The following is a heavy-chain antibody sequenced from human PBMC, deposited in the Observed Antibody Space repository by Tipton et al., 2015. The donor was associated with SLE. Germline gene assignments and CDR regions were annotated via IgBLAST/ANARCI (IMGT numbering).Heavy chain of an antibody. CDR1: GDSLSIVGYY. CDR3: ARYPMLRGAVDY. Sequence: TLSLTCTVSGDSLSIVGYYWTWIRQRPGEGLEWIGSIYYSGNTYYNPSLKSRVTISVDTSKNQFSLELHSVTAADTAVYYCARYPMLRGAVDYWGQGTLVIVSS. CDR2: IYYSGNT. J-gene: IGHJ4*02. V-gene: IGHV4-30-4*01. D-gene: IGHD3-10*01.